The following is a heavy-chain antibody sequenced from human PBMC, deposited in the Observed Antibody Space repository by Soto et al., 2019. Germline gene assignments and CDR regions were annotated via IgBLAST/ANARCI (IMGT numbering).Heavy chain of an antibody. CDR1: GGSISSSNW. CDR3: ARVQLVRGVYYYRMDV. D-gene: IGHD6-6*01. V-gene: IGHV4-4*02. Sequence: ETLSLTCAVSGGSISSSNWWSWVRQPPGKGLEWIGEIYHSGSTNYNPSLKSRVTISVDESKNQFSLKLSSVTAADTAVYYCARVQLVRGVYYYRMDVWGQGTTVTVSS. CDR2: IYHSGST. J-gene: IGHJ6*02.